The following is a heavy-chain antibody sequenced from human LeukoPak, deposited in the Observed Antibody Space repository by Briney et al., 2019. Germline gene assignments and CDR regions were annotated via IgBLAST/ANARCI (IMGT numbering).Heavy chain of an antibody. CDR2: ISYDGSNK. J-gene: IGHJ1*01. CDR1: GFTFSSYA. V-gene: IGHV3-30*01. D-gene: IGHD6-13*01. CDR3: ARTRIAAAGDFQH. Sequence: GGSLGLSCAASGFTFSSYAMHWVRQAPGKGLEWVAVISYDGSNKYYADSVKGRFTISRDNSKNTLYLQMNSLRAEDTAVYYCARTRIAAAGDFQHWGQGTLVTVSS.